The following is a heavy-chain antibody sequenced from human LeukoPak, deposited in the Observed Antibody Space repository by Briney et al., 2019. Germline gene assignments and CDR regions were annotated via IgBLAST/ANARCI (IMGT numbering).Heavy chain of an antibody. Sequence: GSLRLSCAASGFTFSSYALSWVRQAPGKGLEWVSAISGSGGSTYYADSVKGRFTISRDNSKNTLYLQMNSLRAEDTAVYYCAKDRGFGDAFDIWGQGTMVTVSS. CDR3: AKDRGFGDAFDI. CDR2: ISGSGGST. D-gene: IGHD3-10*01. J-gene: IGHJ3*02. V-gene: IGHV3-23*01. CDR1: GFTFSSYA.